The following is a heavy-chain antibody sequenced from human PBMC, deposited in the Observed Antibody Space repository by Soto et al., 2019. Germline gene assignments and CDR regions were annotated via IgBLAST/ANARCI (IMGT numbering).Heavy chain of an antibody. J-gene: IGHJ4*01. V-gene: IGHV3-21*01. CDR2: ISSSTNYI. CDR3: ANESDGTTSNFDY. CDR1: GVTFTRDS. Sequence: PGGSLRLSCAASGVTFTRDSMNWVRQARGRGLEWVSSISSSTNYIYYADSMKSRLTVSTNNAKNSVYLETTSLSAEDTHVYYYANESDGTTSNFDYLGHGTTVT.